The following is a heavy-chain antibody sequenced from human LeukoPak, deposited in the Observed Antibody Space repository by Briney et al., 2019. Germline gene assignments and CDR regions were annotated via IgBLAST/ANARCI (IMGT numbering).Heavy chain of an antibody. D-gene: IGHD3-22*01. V-gene: IGHV3-7*01. CDR3: AREYYDSSGYYIFSAFDI. CDR2: IKQDGSEK. Sequence: PGGSLRLSCAASGFTFSSYWMSWVRQAPGKGLEWVANIKQDGSEKYYVDSVKGRFTISRDNAKNSLYLQMNSLRAEDTAVYYCAREYYDSSGYYIFSAFDIWGQGTMVTASS. CDR1: GFTFSSYW. J-gene: IGHJ3*02.